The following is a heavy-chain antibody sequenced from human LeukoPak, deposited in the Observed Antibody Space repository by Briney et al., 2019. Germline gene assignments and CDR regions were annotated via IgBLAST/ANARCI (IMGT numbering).Heavy chain of an antibody. CDR2: IRRKAYSEAT. J-gene: IGHJ3*02. D-gene: IGHD2-21*02. CDR3: TRSDYDSGGDDAFDI. CDR1: GFTFGDYA. Sequence: GGSLRLSCTASGFTFGDYAMSWFRQAPGKGLEWVGFIRRKAYSEATQYAASVKGRFTISREDSKSIAYLQMNSLKTEDTAVYYCTRSDYDSGGDDAFDIWGQGTMVTVSS. V-gene: IGHV3-49*03.